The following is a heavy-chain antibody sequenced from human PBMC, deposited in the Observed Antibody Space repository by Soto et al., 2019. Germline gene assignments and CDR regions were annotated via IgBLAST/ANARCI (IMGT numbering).Heavy chain of an antibody. CDR2: IYYSGST. CDR3: ARGISGGPYP. V-gene: IGHV4-59*01. D-gene: IGHD3-10*01. CDR1: GGSISSYY. J-gene: IGHJ5*02. Sequence: SETLSLTCTVSGGSISSYYWSWIRQPPGKGLEWIGYIYYSGSTNYNPSLTSRVTISVDTSKNQFSLKLSSVTAAKTAVYYCARGISGGPYPWGQGTLVTVSS.